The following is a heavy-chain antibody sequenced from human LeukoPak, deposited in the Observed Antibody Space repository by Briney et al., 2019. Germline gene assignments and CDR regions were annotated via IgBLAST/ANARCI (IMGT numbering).Heavy chain of an antibody. CDR3: GRFCTTASCDDSPSLDP. CDR1: GASISTNCPY. CDR2: IYYSGTT. J-gene: IGHJ5*02. D-gene: IGHD2-2*01. V-gene: IGHV4-39*01. Sequence: PSETLSLTCSVSGASISTNCPYWGWIRQPPGKGLEWIGSIYYSGTTYYNPSFKSRVTISVDTSKNQFSLKLRSVTAADTAVYYCGRFCTTASCDDSPSLDPWGQGALVTVSS.